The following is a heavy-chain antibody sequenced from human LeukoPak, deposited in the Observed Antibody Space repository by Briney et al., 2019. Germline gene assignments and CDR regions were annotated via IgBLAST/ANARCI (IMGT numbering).Heavy chain of an antibody. CDR1: GYTFTNYA. V-gene: IGHV1-3*01. J-gene: IGHJ6*02. CDR2: INAGNGNT. D-gene: IGHD2/OR15-2a*01. CDR3: ARDRRGYYYYYGMDV. Sequence: ASVKVSCKASGYTFTNYAVHWVRQAPGQRLEWMGWINAGNGNTKRSQKFQGRVTITRDTSASTAYLELSSLTSEDTAVYYCARDRRGYYYYYGMDVWGQETTVTVSS.